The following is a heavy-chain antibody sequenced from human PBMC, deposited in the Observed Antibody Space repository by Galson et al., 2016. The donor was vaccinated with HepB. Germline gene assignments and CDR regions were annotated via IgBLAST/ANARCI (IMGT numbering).Heavy chain of an antibody. CDR1: GFTFSSYT. D-gene: IGHD5-18*01. Sequence: SLRLSCAASGFTFSSYTLHWVRQAPGKGLEYVSAINDNGGTTYYADSVKGRFTISRDNSKNTLYLQMSGLRAEDTAVYYCVKTFGYGYGIHFFDCWGQGTLVTVSS. CDR3: VKTFGYGYGIHFFDC. CDR2: INDNGGTT. J-gene: IGHJ4*02. V-gene: IGHV3-64D*09.